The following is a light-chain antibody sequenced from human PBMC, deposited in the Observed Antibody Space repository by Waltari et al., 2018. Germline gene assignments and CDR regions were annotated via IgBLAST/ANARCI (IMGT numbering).Light chain of an antibody. CDR3: SSYAGSNNLV. V-gene: IGLV2-8*01. Sequence: QSALPQPPSASGSPGQPVTIPCPGTSSEVGGYTSVSWYQPHPGEAPKLLIYEVTMRPSGVPDRFSGSRSGNTASLTVSGLQAEDEADYYCSSYAGSNNLVFGGGTKLTVL. CDR1: SSEVGGYTS. CDR2: EVT. J-gene: IGLJ2*01.